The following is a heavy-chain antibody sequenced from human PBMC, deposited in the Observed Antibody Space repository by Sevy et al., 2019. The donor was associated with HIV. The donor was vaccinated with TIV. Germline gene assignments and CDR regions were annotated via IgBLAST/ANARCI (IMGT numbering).Heavy chain of an antibody. CDR2: IHYFGSA. J-gene: IGHJ6*02. CDR1: GGSISDHY. D-gene: IGHD6-19*01. V-gene: IGHV4-59*11. Sequence: SETLSLTCTVSGGSISDHYWNWIRQPPGKGLEWIGQIHYFGSANYNPSLKSRVTISLDTSNNRFSLKRSSVNAADTAVYYCARDTSGYSSGWYPYYNYYGLDVWGQGTTVTVSS. CDR3: ARDTSGYSSGWYPYYNYYGLDV.